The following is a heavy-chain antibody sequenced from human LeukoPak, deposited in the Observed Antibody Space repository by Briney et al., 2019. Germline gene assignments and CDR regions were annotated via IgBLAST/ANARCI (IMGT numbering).Heavy chain of an antibody. CDR3: AKDRRITMLRGVFQH. V-gene: IGHV3-9*01. J-gene: IGHJ1*01. D-gene: IGHD3-10*01. Sequence: GGSLRLSCAGSGFNFDDYVMHWVRQAPGKGLEWVSGISWNSDDIDYADSVKGRFIISRDNAKNSLYLQMNSLRAEDTALYYCAKDRRITMLRGVFQHWGRGTRVTVSS. CDR2: ISWNSDDI. CDR1: GFNFDDYV.